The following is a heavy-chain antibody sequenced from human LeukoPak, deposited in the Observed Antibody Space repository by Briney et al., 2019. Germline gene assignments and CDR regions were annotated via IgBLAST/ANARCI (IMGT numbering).Heavy chain of an antibody. D-gene: IGHD3-3*01. CDR1: GYTFTSYY. J-gene: IGHJ4*02. V-gene: IGHV1-46*03. CDR2: INLSSGNT. Sequence: VASVKVSCKASGYTFTSYYMHWVRQAPGQGLEWMGIINLSSGNTNYAQKFQGRVTMTRDTSTSTVYMELRSLRSADTAGYFCAKERDFSSGYHDFDYGCQGTLVTVSS. CDR3: AKERDFSSGYHDFDY.